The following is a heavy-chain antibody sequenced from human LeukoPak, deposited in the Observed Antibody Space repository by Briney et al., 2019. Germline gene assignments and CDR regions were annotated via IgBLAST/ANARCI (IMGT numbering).Heavy chain of an antibody. V-gene: IGHV1-2*02. D-gene: IGHD4-17*01. CDR1: GYIFTDYY. CDR2: INPNSGVT. J-gene: IGHJ4*02. Sequence: ASVKVSCKASGYIFTDYYIHWVRQAPGQGLEWMGWINPNSGVTNYAQNFQGRVTMTRDTSISTAYMELSSLRSEDTAVYYFASGYGDYLDYWGQGTLVTVSS. CDR3: ASGYGDYLDY.